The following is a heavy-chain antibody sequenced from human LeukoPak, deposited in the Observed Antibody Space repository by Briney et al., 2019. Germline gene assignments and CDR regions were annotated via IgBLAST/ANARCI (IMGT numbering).Heavy chain of an antibody. CDR1: GYSISSTYC. D-gene: IGHD1-14*01. V-gene: IGHV4-38-2*02. CDR2: IYHTGST. J-gene: IGHJ3*02. CDR3: ARTTTSRAFDI. Sequence: SETLSLTCTVSGYSISSTYCWGWIRQSPGRGLEWIGSIYHTGSTFYNPSLTSRVTISVDTSKNQFSLNLTSVTAADTAVYYCARTTTSRAFDIWGQGTMVTVSS.